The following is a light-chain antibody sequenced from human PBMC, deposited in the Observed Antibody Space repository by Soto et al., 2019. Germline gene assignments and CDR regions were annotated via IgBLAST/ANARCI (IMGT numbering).Light chain of an antibody. Sequence: QSALTQPASVSGSPGQSITISCTGTSSDVGGYNYVSWYQQHPGKAPQIKIYEVSNRPSGVSNRFSGSKSGNTASLTISGLQAEDEADYYCSSYTSSSTHWVFGGGTKLTVL. CDR1: SSDVGGYNY. CDR3: SSYTSSSTHWV. CDR2: EVS. V-gene: IGLV2-14*01. J-gene: IGLJ3*02.